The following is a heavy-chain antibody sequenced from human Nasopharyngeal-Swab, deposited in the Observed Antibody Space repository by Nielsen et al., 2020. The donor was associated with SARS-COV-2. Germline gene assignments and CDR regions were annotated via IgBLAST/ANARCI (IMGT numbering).Heavy chain of an antibody. Sequence: GESLKISCAASGFTFSSYEMNWVRQAPGKGLEWVSYISSSGSTIYYADSVKGRFTISRDNAKNSLYLQMNSLRAEDTVVYYCARESACGGDCYWYFDLWGRGTLVTVSS. D-gene: IGHD2-21*02. CDR3: ARESACGGDCYWYFDL. CDR2: ISSSGSTI. CDR1: GFTFSSYE. V-gene: IGHV3-48*03. J-gene: IGHJ2*01.